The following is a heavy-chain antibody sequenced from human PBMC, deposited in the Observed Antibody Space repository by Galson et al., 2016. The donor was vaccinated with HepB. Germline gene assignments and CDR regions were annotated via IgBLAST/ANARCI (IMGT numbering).Heavy chain of an antibody. CDR3: AKTPKKGENGGLLNY. J-gene: IGHJ1*01. D-gene: IGHD2-15*01. V-gene: IGHV3-23*01. CDR2: ISTTGSTT. CDR1: GFTISNYV. Sequence: SLRLSCAASGFTISNYVMTWVRQAPGMGLEWVSGISTTGSTTYYADSVKGRFTISRDNSKNTLYLQMSGLRADDTAVYYFAKTPKKGENGGLLNYWGQGILVTVSS.